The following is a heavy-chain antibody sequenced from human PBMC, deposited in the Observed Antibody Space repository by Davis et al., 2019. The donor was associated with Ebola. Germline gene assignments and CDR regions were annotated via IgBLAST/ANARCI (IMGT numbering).Heavy chain of an antibody. J-gene: IGHJ6*02. Sequence: PGGSLRLSCAASGFTFSSYSMNWVRQAPGKGLEWVSAISGSGGSTYYADSVKGRFTISRDNSKNTLYLQMNSLRAEDTAVYYCAKDLRRTTYYYGMDVWGQGTTVTVSS. CDR2: ISGSGGST. CDR1: GFTFSSYS. D-gene: IGHD4-11*01. V-gene: IGHV3-23*01. CDR3: AKDLRRTTYYYGMDV.